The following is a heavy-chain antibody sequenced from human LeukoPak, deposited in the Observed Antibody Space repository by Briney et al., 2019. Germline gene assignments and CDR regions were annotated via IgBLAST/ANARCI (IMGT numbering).Heavy chain of an antibody. CDR3: AKEGVEYSSSSPPFDY. CDR2: ISGSGGST. CDR1: GFTFSSYA. D-gene: IGHD6-6*01. Sequence: GGSLRLSCAASGFTFSSYAMSWVRQAPGKGLEWVSAISGSGGSTYYADSVKGRFTISRDNSKNTLYLQMNSLRAEDTAVYYCAKEGVEYSSSSPPFDYWGQGTLATVSS. V-gene: IGHV3-23*01. J-gene: IGHJ4*02.